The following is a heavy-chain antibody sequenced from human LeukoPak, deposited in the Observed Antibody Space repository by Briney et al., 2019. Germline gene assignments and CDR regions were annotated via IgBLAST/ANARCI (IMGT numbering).Heavy chain of an antibody. Sequence: QPSETLSLTCAVYGGSFSGYYWSWVRQAPGKGLEWVSSISGSGGSTYYADSVKGRFTISRDNSKNTLYLQMNSLRGEDTAVYYCAKDREGTIADYFDYWGQGTLVTVSS. CDR1: GGSFSGYY. J-gene: IGHJ4*02. V-gene: IGHV3-23*01. CDR3: AKDREGTIADYFDY. D-gene: IGHD1-7*01. CDR2: ISGSGGST.